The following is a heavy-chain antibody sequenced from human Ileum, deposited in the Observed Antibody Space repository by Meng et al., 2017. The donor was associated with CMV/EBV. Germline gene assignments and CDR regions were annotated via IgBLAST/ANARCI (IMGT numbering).Heavy chain of an antibody. CDR1: GFTFSSYW. D-gene: IGHD3-3*01. Sequence: GESLKISCAASGFTFSSYWMAWVRQAPGKGLEWVANLKGDGSETYYVDSVRGRFTVSRDNAKNSLYLQMISLRAEDTAAYYCARIRDFGVVIYGMDVWGQGTTVTVSS. CDR3: ARIRDFGVVIYGMDV. CDR2: LKGDGSET. V-gene: IGHV3-7*01. J-gene: IGHJ6*02.